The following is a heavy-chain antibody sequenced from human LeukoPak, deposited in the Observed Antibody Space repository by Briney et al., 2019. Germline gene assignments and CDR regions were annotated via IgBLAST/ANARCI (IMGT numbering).Heavy chain of an antibody. Sequence: PSETLSLTCAVYGGSFSGYYWSWIRQPPGKGLEWIGEINHNGSTNYNPSLKSRVTISVDTSKNQFSLKLSSVTAADTAVYYCARRTSHHPYDYWGQGTLVTVSS. CDR2: INHNGST. D-gene: IGHD3/OR15-3a*01. CDR1: GGSFSGYY. CDR3: ARRTSHHPYDY. V-gene: IGHV4-34*01. J-gene: IGHJ4*02.